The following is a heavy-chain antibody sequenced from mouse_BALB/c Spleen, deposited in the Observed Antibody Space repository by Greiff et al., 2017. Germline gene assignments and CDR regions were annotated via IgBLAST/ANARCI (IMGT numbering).Heavy chain of an antibody. J-gene: IGHJ3*01. Sequence: EVNVVESGGDLVKPGGSLKLSCAASGFTFSSFGMHWVRQAPEKGLEWVAYISSGSSTIYYADTVKGRFTISRDNPKNTLFLQMTSLRSEDTAMYYCATITTFAYWGQGTLVTVSA. CDR1: GFTFSSFG. CDR3: ATITTFAY. CDR2: ISSGSSTI. D-gene: IGHD1-1*01. V-gene: IGHV5-17*02.